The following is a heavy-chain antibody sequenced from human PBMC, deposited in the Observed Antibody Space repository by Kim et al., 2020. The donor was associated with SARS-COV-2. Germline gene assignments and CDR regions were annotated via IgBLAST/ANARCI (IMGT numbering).Heavy chain of an antibody. CDR2: ISYDGSNK. CDR3: ARDLFTKGIAVAGSFDY. Sequence: GGSLRLSCAASGFTFSSYAMHWVRQAPGKGLEWVAVISYDGSNKYYADSVKGRFTISRDNSKNTLYLQMNSLRAEDTAVYYCARDLFTKGIAVAGSFDYWGQGTLVTVSS. V-gene: IGHV3-30-3*01. CDR1: GFTFSSYA. J-gene: IGHJ4*02. D-gene: IGHD6-19*01.